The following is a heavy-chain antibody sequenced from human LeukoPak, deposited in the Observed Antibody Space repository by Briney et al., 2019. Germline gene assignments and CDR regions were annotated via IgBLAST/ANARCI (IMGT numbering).Heavy chain of an antibody. CDR3: ARVLGCTNGVCHDAFDI. J-gene: IGHJ3*02. Sequence: GGTLRLSCAASGFTFRNFGMTWVRQAPGKGLEWVANIKEDGGEKFHVDSVKGRFTISRDNAKKSLYLQMNSLRAEDTAVYFCARVLGCTNGVCHDAFDIWGQGTVVTVSS. CDR1: GFTFRNFG. V-gene: IGHV3-7*01. D-gene: IGHD2-8*01. CDR2: IKEDGGEK.